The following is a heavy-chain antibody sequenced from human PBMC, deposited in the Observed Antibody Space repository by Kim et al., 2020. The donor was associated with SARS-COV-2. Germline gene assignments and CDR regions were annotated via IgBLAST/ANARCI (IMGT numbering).Heavy chain of an antibody. Sequence: TNYTPSLKGRVTISVDTSKTQFSLKLSSVTAADTAVYYCANYGSRGWFDPWGQGTLVTVSS. D-gene: IGHD1-26*01. CDR3: ANYGSRGWFDP. V-gene: IGHV4-4*09. CDR2: T. J-gene: IGHJ5*02.